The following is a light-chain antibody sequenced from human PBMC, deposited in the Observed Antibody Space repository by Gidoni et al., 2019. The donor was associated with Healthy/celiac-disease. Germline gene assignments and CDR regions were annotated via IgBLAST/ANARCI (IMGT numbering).Light chain of an antibody. J-gene: IGKJ3*01. CDR1: QSVLYSSNNKNY. V-gene: IGKV4-1*01. Sequence: IVMTQSPDSLAVSLVERATINCKSSQSVLYSSNNKNYLAWYQQKPGQPPKLLIYWASTRESGVPDRFSGSGSGTDFTLTISSLQAEDVAVYYCQQYYSTPFTFGPXTKVDIK. CDR3: QQYYSTPFT. CDR2: WAS.